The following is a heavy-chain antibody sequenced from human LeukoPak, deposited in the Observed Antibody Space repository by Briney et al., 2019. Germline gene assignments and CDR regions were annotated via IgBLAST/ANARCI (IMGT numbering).Heavy chain of an antibody. CDR3: ARVKEGATFYYYAMDV. Sequence: PSETLSLTCAVYGGSFSGYCWSWLRQPPGKGLEWIGEINHSGSTNNNLSLKSRVTISVDTSKKQFSLNLSSVTAADTAVYYCARVKEGATFYYYAMDVWGQGTTVTVSS. D-gene: IGHD1-26*01. J-gene: IGHJ6*02. CDR2: INHSGST. V-gene: IGHV4-34*01. CDR1: GGSFSGYC.